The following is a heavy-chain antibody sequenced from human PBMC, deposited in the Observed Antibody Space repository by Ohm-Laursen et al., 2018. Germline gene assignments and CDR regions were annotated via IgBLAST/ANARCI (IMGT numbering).Heavy chain of an antibody. CDR3: ARDNYDILTENWFDP. Sequence: TLSLTCTVSGGPISAYYWSWIRQPAGKGLEWIGRIYTSGTTNYNPSLKSRVTMSLDTSKNQFSLKLSSVTAADTAVYYCARDNYDILTENWFDPWGRGTLVTVSS. CDR1: GGPISAYY. V-gene: IGHV4-4*07. D-gene: IGHD3-9*01. CDR2: IYTSGTT. J-gene: IGHJ5*02.